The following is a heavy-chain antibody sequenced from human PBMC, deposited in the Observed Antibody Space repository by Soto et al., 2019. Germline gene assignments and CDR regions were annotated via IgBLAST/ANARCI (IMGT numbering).Heavy chain of an antibody. CDR1: GGSFSGYY. J-gene: IGHJ6*02. V-gene: IGHV4-34*01. Sequence: ETLSLTCAVYGGSFSGYYWSWIRQPPGKGLEWIGEINHSGSTNYNPSLKSRVTISVDTSKNQFSLKLSSVTAADTAVYYCAREGRGTMIVVYGMDVWGQGTTVS. CDR3: AREGRGTMIVVYGMDV. CDR2: INHSGST. D-gene: IGHD3-22*01.